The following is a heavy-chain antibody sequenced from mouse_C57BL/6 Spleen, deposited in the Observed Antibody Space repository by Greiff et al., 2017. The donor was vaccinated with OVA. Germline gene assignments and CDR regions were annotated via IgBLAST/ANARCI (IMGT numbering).Heavy chain of an antibody. CDR2: IDPSDSYT. J-gene: IGHJ1*03. CDR3: VSYYGSSDWYFDV. D-gene: IGHD1-1*01. CDR1: GYTFTSYW. V-gene: IGHV1-59*01. Sequence: QVQLQQPGAELVRPGTSVKLSCKASGYTFTSYWMHWVKQRPGQGLEWIGVIDPSDSYTNYNQKFKGKATLTVDTSSSTAYMQLSSLTSEDSAVYYCVSYYGSSDWYFDVWGTGTTVTVSS.